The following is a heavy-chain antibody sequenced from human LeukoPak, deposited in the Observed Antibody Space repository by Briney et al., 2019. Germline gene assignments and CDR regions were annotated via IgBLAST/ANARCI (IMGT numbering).Heavy chain of an antibody. D-gene: IGHD3-3*01. CDR3: ARDDGVVRWFDP. V-gene: IGHV3-30-3*01. CDR1: GFTFSTYA. Sequence: GGSLRLSCAASGFTFSTYAVHWVRQAPGKGLEWVAVISYDGNNKHYADSVKGRFTISRDNAKNSLYLQMNSLRAEDTAVYYCARDDGVVRWFDPWGQGTLVTVSS. CDR2: ISYDGNNK. J-gene: IGHJ5*02.